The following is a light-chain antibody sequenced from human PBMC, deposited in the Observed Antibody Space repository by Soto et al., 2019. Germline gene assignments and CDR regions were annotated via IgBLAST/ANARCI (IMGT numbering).Light chain of an antibody. J-gene: IGKJ1*01. CDR3: QQYNSSSWT. Sequence: DIQMTQSPSTLSASVGDRVTITCRASQSISSWLAWYQQKPGKAPKLLIYKASSLESGVPSRFSGSGSGKEFNHTISRQQPDDFANYYCQQYNSSSWTFGQGTKVEIK. V-gene: IGKV1-5*03. CDR1: QSISSW. CDR2: KAS.